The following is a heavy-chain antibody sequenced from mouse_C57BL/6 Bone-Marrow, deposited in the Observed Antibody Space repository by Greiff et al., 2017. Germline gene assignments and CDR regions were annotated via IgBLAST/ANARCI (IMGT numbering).Heavy chain of an antibody. CDR3: ARGRSDV. CDR1: GFTFSSYA. Sequence: EVMLVESGGGLVKPGGSLKLSCAASGFTFSSYAMSWVRQTPEKRLEWVATISDGGSYTYYPDNVKGRFTISRDNAKNNLYLQMSHLKSEDTAMYYCARGRSDVWGTGTTGTVSS. J-gene: IGHJ1*03. CDR2: ISDGGSYT. V-gene: IGHV5-4*03.